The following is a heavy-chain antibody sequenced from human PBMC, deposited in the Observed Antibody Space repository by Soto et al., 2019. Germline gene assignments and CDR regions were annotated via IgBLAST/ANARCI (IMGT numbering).Heavy chain of an antibody. V-gene: IGHV4-30-4*01. Sequence: SATLSITCTVSGGSISSGDYYWSWIRQPAGKGLEWIGYIYYSGSTYYNPSLKSRVTISVDTSKNQFSLKLSSVTAADTAVYYCARGLGVAGPVANDPFNIWGQGTMVTVSS. CDR3: ARGLGVAGPVANDPFNI. CDR2: IYYSGST. CDR1: GGSISSGDYY. J-gene: IGHJ3*02. D-gene: IGHD6-19*01.